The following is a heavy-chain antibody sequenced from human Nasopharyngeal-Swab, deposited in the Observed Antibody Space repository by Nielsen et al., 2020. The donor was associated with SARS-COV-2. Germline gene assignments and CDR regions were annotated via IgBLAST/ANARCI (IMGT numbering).Heavy chain of an antibody. V-gene: IGHV3-23*01. CDR3: ARARRNYYYYMDV. Sequence: GESLKISCAASGFTFSSYAMSWVRQAPGKGLEWVSAISGSGGSTYYADSVKGRFTISRDNSKNTLYPQMNSLRAEDTAVYYCARARRNYYYYMDVWGQGTAVTVSS. CDR2: ISGSGGST. J-gene: IGHJ6*03. CDR1: GFTFSSYA.